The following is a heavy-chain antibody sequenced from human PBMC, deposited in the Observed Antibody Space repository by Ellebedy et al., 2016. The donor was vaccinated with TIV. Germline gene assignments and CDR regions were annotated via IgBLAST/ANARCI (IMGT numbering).Heavy chain of an antibody. CDR2: INHSGGST. D-gene: IGHD6-19*01. J-gene: IGHJ4*02. CDR1: GYTFTRYY. CDR3: ARARSSGWLHTPDY. Sequence: AASVKVSCKASGYTFTRYYRQWVGQAPGQGLEWMGIINHSGGSTTYAQKLQGRVTMTRVTSTSTVYMELSSLRSEDTAVYYCARARSSGWLHTPDYWGQGTLVTVSS. V-gene: IGHV1-46*04.